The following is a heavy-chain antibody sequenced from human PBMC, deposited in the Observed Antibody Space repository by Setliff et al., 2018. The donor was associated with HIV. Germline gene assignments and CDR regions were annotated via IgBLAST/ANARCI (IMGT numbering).Heavy chain of an antibody. V-gene: IGHV4-4*09. J-gene: IGHJ5*02. D-gene: IGHD3-10*01. Sequence: LFLTCTVSGGSINNYCWNWIRQPPGRGLEWIGFIFASGTTKYNPSLQSRVTMSIDTSKNQFSLKLTSVTAADTAVYYCARGIDDSGSFPDKNWFDTWGQGSLVTVS. CDR2: IFASGTT. CDR1: GGSINNYC. CDR3: ARGIDDSGSFPDKNWFDT.